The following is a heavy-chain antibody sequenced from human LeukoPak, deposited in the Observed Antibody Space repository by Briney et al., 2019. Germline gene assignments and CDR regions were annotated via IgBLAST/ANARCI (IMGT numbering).Heavy chain of an antibody. CDR1: GYTFTSYG. V-gene: IGHV1-18*01. CDR2: ISAYNGNT. CDR3: ARGSMVRGVYYYYGMDV. J-gene: IGHJ6*02. Sequence: ASVKVFCKASGYTFTSYGISWVRQAPGQGLEWMGWISAYNGNTNYAQKLQGRVTMTTDTSTSTAYMELRSLRSDDTAVYYCARGSMVRGVYYYYGMDVWGQGTTVTVSS. D-gene: IGHD3-10*01.